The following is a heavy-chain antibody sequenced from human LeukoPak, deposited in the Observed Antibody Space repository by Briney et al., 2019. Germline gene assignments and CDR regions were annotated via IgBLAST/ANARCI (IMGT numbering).Heavy chain of an antibody. CDR2: IYYSGST. Sequence: PSETLSLTCTVSGGSISSYYWSWIRQPPGKGLEWIGYIYYSGSTNYNPSLKRRVTISVETSKNQLSLRLSSLTAADTAVYYCTFWWGYPRGAFYMWSGETMVTLS. CDR3: TFWWGYPRGAFYM. J-gene: IGHJ3*02. CDR1: GGSISSYY. V-gene: IGHV4-59*01. D-gene: IGHD3-16*02.